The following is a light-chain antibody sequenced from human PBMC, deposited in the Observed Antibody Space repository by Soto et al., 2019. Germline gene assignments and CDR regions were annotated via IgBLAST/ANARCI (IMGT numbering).Light chain of an antibody. Sequence: ETVLTQSPATLSLSPGERATLSCRACQSVHSYLAWYQQKPGQGPRLLIYGASSRATGIPDRFSGSGSGTDFTLTISRLEPEDFAVYYCQQYGSSRGTFGQGTKVDNK. CDR2: GAS. CDR3: QQYGSSRGT. CDR1: QSVHSY. J-gene: IGKJ1*01. V-gene: IGKV3-20*01.